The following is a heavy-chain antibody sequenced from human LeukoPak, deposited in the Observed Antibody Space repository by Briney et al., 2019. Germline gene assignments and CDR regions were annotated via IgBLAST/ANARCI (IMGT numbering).Heavy chain of an antibody. CDR2: MNPNSGNT. J-gene: IGHJ6*02. V-gene: IGHV1-8*01. D-gene: IGHD1-14*01. CDR1: GCSFTSFD. CDR3: ARVTRYYYGMDV. Sequence: ASVKVSCKASGCSFTSFDINWVRQATGQGLEWMGWMNPNSGNTGYSQKFQGRVTMTRNTAMSTAYMELSTLTSDDTAVYYCARVTRYYYGMDVWGQGTTVTVSS.